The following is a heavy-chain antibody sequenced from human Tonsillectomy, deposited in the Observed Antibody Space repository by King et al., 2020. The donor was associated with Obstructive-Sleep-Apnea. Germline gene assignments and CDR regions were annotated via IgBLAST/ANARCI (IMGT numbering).Heavy chain of an antibody. CDR3: ARFIEYYSMDV. D-gene: IGHD6-6*01. CDR2: IYPSGST. CDR1: GASVSRGTYY. Sequence: QLQESGPGQVKPSETLSLTCSVSGASVSRGTYYWSWIRQPPGKGLEWIGHIYPSGSTDYNPSLKSRVTISVDTSRNFFSLRLSSVTAADTAIYYCARFIEYYSMDVWGHGTTVTVSS. V-gene: IGHV4-61*01. J-gene: IGHJ6*02.